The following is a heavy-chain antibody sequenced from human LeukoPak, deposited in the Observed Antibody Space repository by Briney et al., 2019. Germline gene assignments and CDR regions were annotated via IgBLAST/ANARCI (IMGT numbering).Heavy chain of an antibody. V-gene: IGHV3-30*02. D-gene: IGHD4-17*01. Sequence: GGSLRLSCAASGFTFSSYAMHWVRQAPGKGLEWVAFIRYDGSNKYYADSVKGRFTISRDNSKNTLYLQMNSLRAEDTAVYYCARERTGVTTVTSSEYFDYWGQGTLVTVSS. CDR3: ARERTGVTTVTSSEYFDY. CDR1: GFTFSSYA. J-gene: IGHJ4*02. CDR2: IRYDGSNK.